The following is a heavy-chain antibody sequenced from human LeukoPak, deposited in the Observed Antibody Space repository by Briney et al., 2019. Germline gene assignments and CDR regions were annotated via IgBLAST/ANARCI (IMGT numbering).Heavy chain of an antibody. CDR1: GFTDSSKY. Sequence: GGSLRLSCAASGFTDSSKYMSWVRQAPGKGLEWVSVISSGGSTYYADSVKGRFTISRDNSKNTLYLQMSSLSAEDTAVYYCARQSGNYVYFDYWGLGTLVTVSS. CDR2: ISSGGST. CDR3: ARQSGNYVYFDY. J-gene: IGHJ4*02. D-gene: IGHD1-26*01. V-gene: IGHV3-53*01.